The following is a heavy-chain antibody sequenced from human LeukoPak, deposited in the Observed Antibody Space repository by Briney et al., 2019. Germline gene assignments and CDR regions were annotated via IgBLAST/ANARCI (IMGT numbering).Heavy chain of an antibody. Sequence: GGSLRLSCAASGFTFSNTWMNWVRQAPGKGLEWVGRIQSKTDGGTTEYAAPVKGRFAISRDDSKTTLYLQMNSLKTEDTAVYYCATLTVRGVINIWGQGTLVTVSS. CDR2: IQSKTDGGTT. J-gene: IGHJ4*02. CDR3: ATLTVRGVINI. CDR1: GFTFSNTW. V-gene: IGHV3-15*01. D-gene: IGHD3-10*01.